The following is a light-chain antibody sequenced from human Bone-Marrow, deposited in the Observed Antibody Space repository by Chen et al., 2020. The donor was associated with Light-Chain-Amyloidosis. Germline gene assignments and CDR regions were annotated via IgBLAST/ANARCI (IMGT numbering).Light chain of an antibody. Sequence: ELVLTQSPATLSLSPGERATLSCRASQSVSTYLAWYQQKPGQAPRLLIYDASSRATGIPSRFSGSGSATDFTLTISSLEPEDFAVYYCQHRTNWPWTFGQGIKVEI. CDR1: QSVSTY. V-gene: IGKV3-11*01. CDR2: DAS. CDR3: QHRTNWPWT. J-gene: IGKJ1*01.